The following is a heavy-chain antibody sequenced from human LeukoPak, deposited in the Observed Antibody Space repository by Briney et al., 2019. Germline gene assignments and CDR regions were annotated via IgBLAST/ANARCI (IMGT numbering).Heavy chain of an antibody. Sequence: ASVKVSCKASGYTFNSYAITWVRQAPGQGLEWMGWINPNSGGTNYAQKFQGRVTMTRDTSISTAYMELSRLRSDDTAVYYCARGAIAVAGRVDYWGQGTLVTVSS. CDR3: ARGAIAVAGRVDY. CDR1: GYTFNSYA. V-gene: IGHV1-2*02. J-gene: IGHJ4*02. D-gene: IGHD6-19*01. CDR2: INPNSGGT.